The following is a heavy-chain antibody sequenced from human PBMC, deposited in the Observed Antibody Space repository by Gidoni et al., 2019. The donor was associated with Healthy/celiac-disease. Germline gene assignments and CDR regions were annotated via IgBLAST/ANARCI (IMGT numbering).Heavy chain of an antibody. CDR3: ARSITMIVVVVYGY. CDR2: ISGSDGST. Sequence: EVQLVESGGGLVQPGGSLRLSCAASGFTFSSYAMGWVRQAPGKGLEWVSAISGSDGSTYYADSVKGRFTISRDNSKNTLYLQMNSLRAEDTAVYYCARSITMIVVVVYGYWGQGTLVTVSS. J-gene: IGHJ4*02. V-gene: IGHV3-23*04. CDR1: GFTFSSYA. D-gene: IGHD3-22*01.